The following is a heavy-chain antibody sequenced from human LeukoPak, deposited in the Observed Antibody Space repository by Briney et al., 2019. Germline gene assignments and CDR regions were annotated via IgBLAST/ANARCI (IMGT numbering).Heavy chain of an antibody. CDR2: IIPIFGTA. D-gene: IGHD3-16*02. Sequence: ASVKVSCKASGGTFSSYAISWVRQAPGQGLEWMGGIIPIFGTANCAQKFQGRVTITADKSTSTAYMELSSLRSEDTAVYYCARVGVMITFGGVIVYDAFDIWGQGTMVTVSS. J-gene: IGHJ3*02. CDR3: ARVGVMITFGGVIVYDAFDI. V-gene: IGHV1-69*06. CDR1: GGTFSSYA.